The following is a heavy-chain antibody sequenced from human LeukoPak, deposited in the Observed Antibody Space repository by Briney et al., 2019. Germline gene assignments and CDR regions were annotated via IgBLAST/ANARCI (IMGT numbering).Heavy chain of an antibody. CDR3: AKGGSGWYTHAYYFDY. V-gene: IGHV3-48*01. J-gene: IGHJ4*02. D-gene: IGHD6-19*01. CDR1: GFTFSSYS. Sequence: GGSLRLSCAASGFTFSSYSMNWVRQAPGKGLEWVSYISSSSSTIYYADSVKGRFTISRDNAKNSLYLQMNSLRAEDTALYYCAKGGSGWYTHAYYFDYWGQGTLVTVSS. CDR2: ISSSSSTI.